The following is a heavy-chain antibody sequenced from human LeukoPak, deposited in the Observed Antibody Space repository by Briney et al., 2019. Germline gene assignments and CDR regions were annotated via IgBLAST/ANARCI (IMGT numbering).Heavy chain of an antibody. CDR2: MDSDGRTT. Sequence: PGGSLRLSCVASGFPFGNFWMHWVRQVQGKGLVWVARMDSDGRTTDYAASVKGRFTISRDNARNTLYLQMRSLRADDTALYYCATDVTGSEDRWGQGTLVTVSS. V-gene: IGHV3-74*01. CDR1: GFPFGNFW. J-gene: IGHJ5*02. D-gene: IGHD6-25*01. CDR3: ATDVTGSEDR.